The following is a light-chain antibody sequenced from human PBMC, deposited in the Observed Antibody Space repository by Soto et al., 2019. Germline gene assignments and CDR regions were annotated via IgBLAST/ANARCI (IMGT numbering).Light chain of an antibody. CDR2: GAS. V-gene: IGKV3-15*01. Sequence: MTQSPSTLSASVGDSVTITCRASQSVNNNLAWYQQKPGQAPRLLIYGASTRATGIPGRFRGSGSGTEFTLTITSLQSEDFAVYFCQQYNNLPPDTFGQGTKLEIK. J-gene: IGKJ2*01. CDR3: QQYNNLPPDT. CDR1: QSVNNN.